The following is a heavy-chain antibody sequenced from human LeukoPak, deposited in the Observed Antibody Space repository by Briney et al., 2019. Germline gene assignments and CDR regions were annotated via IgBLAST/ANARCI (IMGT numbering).Heavy chain of an antibody. CDR1: GFTVSSNY. CDR3: ARELGNYYYYYGMDV. D-gene: IGHD7-27*01. V-gene: IGHV3-53*01. J-gene: IGHJ6*02. CDR2: IYSGGST. Sequence: GGSLRLSCAASGFTVSSNYMSWVRQAPGKGLEWVSVIYSGGSTYYADSVKGRFTISRDNSKNTLHLQMNSLRAEDTAVYYCARELGNYYYYYGMDVWGQGTTVTVSS.